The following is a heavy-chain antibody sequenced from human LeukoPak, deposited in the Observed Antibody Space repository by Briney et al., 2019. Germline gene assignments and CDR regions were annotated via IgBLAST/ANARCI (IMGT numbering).Heavy chain of an antibody. CDR2: IYYSGST. CDR1: GGSISSYY. V-gene: IGHV4-59*01. CDR3: ARVLGIYYYYMDV. Sequence: SETLSLTCTVSGGSISSYYWSWIRQPPGKGLEWIGYIYYSGSTNYNPSLKSRVTISVDTSKNQFSLKLSSVTAADTAVYYCARVLGIYYYYMDVWGKGTTVTVSS. J-gene: IGHJ6*03.